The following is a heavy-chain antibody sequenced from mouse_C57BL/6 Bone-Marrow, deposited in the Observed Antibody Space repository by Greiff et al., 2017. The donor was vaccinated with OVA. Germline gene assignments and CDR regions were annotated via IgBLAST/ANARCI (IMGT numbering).Heavy chain of an antibody. V-gene: IGHV3-6*01. CDR2: ISYDGSN. CDR1: GYSITSGYY. CDR3: ARDMTTFYAMDY. J-gene: IGHJ4*01. Sequence: DVKLQESGPGLVKPSQSLSLTCSVTGYSITSGYYWNWIRQFPGNKLEWMGYISYDGSNNYNPSLKNRISITRDTSKNQFFLKLNSVTTEDTATYYCARDMTTFYAMDYWGQGTSVTVSS. D-gene: IGHD2-13*01.